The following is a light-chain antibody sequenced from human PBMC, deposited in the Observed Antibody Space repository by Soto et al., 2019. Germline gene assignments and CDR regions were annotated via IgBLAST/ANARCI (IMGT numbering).Light chain of an antibody. Sequence: IRMTQSPSSLSASIGDRVTFTCRASHRLNTYLAWYQQKPGKAPKLLIYGASTLQSGVPSRFSGSGSGTDFTLLISSLQSEDFATYYFQQYFSYPYTFGQGTKLEIK. CDR2: GAS. J-gene: IGKJ2*01. CDR1: HRLNTY. CDR3: QQYFSYPYT. V-gene: IGKV1-8*01.